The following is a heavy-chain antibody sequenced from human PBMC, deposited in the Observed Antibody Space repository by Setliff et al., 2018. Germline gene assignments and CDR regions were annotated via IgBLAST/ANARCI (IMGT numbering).Heavy chain of an antibody. J-gene: IGHJ5*02. Sequence: ETLSLTCTVPGGSIRSSTHYWGWIRQPPGKGLEWIGTIYYSGLTYYTPSLRSRATISVDTSKNRFSLQLSSVTAADTAVYYCAGYQGSGSNYKVVNWFDPWGQGTLVTVSS. D-gene: IGHD3-10*01. V-gene: IGHV4-39*02. CDR1: GGSIRSSTHY. CDR2: IYYSGLT. CDR3: AGYQGSGSNYKVVNWFDP.